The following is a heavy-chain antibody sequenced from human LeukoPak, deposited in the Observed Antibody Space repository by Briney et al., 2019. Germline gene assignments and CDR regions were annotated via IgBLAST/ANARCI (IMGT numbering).Heavy chain of an antibody. J-gene: IGHJ4*02. V-gene: IGHV4-39*01. CDR1: GGSLSGSSYH. D-gene: IGHD5-18*01. CDR2: INYSGTT. CDR3: ATTYSYTSGGYDY. Sequence: SETLSLTCTVSGGSLSGSSYHWGWLRQSPGKEPEWIGSINYSGTTYYNPSLKSRVTISVDTSKSQFSLKVSSVTAADTAVYYCATTYSYTSGGYDYWGQGTLVTVSS.